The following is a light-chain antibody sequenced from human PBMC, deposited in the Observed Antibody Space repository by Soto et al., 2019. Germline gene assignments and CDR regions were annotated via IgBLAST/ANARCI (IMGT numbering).Light chain of an antibody. CDR3: QSADSSGTYHVV. V-gene: IGLV3-25*03. J-gene: IGLJ2*01. CDR2: KAS. Sequence: SYELTQPPSVSVSPGQTARITCSGDALPKQYAYWYQQKSVQAPVLVIYKASERPSGIPERFSGSSSGTTVTLTISGVQAEDEADYYCQSADSSGTYHVVFGGGTKLTVL. CDR1: ALPKQY.